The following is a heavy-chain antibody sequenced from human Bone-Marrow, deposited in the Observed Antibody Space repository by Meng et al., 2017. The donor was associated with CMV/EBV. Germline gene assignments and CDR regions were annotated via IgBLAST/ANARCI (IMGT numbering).Heavy chain of an antibody. CDR2: ISPYGDTT. CDR3: AREVKEGGSIDY. D-gene: IGHD1-26*01. V-gene: IGHV3-64*02. J-gene: IGHJ4*02. CDR1: GFTFNAYP. Sequence: GESLKISCAASGFTFNAYPMHWVRQAPGKGLEYVSAISPYGDTTYYVDSVKGRFTISRDNSKSTLYLQMGSVRAGDMAVYYCAREVKEGGSIDYWGQGTLVTVSS.